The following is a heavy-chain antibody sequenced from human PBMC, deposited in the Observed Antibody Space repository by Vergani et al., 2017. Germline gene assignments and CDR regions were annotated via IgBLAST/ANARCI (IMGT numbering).Heavy chain of an antibody. CDR1: GFTFSTYA. J-gene: IGHJ4*02. Sequence: VQLVESGGGLVQPGGSLRLSCAASGFTFSTYAMTWVRQAPGKGLEWVSTISSDGGSTYYADSVKGRFTISRDNSKNTLSLQMNSLRAADTAVYYCAKQGGYDFWSGQYYFDFWGQGTLVTVSS. V-gene: IGHV3-23*04. D-gene: IGHD3-3*01. CDR3: AKQGGYDFWSGQYYFDF. CDR2: ISSDGGST.